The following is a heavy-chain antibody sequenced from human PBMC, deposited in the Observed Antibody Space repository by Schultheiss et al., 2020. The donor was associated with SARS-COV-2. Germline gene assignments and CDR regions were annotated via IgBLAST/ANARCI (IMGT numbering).Heavy chain of an antibody. CDR3: ARDFRQRFDP. J-gene: IGHJ5*02. Sequence: GGSLRLSCKGFGYRFSRYWIGWVRQMPGKGLEWMGIIFPGDSDTRYSPSFQGQVTISADKSISTAYLQWSSLKASDTAMYYCARDFRQRFDPWGQGTLVTVSS. CDR2: IFPGDSDT. CDR1: GYRFSRYW. D-gene: IGHD3-3*01. V-gene: IGHV5-51*01.